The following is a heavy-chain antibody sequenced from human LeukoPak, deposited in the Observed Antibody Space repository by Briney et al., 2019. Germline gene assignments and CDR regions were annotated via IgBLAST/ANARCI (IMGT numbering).Heavy chain of an antibody. V-gene: IGHV4-59*01. CDR1: GGSISSYY. CDR2: IYYSGST. J-gene: IGHJ4*02. D-gene: IGHD6-13*01. CDR3: ARVTGYVMEDYFDY. Sequence: PSETLSLTCSVSGGSISSYYWSWIRQPPGKGLEWIGYIYYSGSTNYNPSLKSRVTISVDTSKNQFSLRLSSVTAADTAVYYCARVTGYVMEDYFDYWGQGTLVTVSS.